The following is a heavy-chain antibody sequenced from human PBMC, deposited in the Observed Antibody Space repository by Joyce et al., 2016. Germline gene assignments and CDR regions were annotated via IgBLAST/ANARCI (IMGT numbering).Heavy chain of an antibody. D-gene: IGHD6-25*01. CDR1: GFTFSSYG. V-gene: IGHV3-30*03. CDR2: ISFDGNNQ. J-gene: IGHJ3*02. Sequence: QVQLVESGGGVVQPGKSLRLSCAASGFTFSSYGMHWVRQGPGKGLEWLAVISFDGNNQNYADSVKGRFNISRDNSKNTLYLQVNSLRADDTAVYYCARRRSGWIDVFDIWGQGTMVTVSS. CDR3: ARRRSGWIDVFDI.